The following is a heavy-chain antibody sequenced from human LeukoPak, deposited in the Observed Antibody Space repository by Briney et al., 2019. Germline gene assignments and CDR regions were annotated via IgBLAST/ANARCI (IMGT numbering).Heavy chain of an antibody. D-gene: IGHD3-22*01. Sequence: GGSLRLSCAASGFTFSSYSMNWVRQAPGKGLEWVSSISSSSSYIYYADSVKGRFTISRDNAKNSLYLQMNSLRAEDTAVYYCARDRPEPSNAWYYYDSSGYSYFQHWGQGTLVTVSS. CDR2: ISSSSSYI. CDR1: GFTFSSYS. J-gene: IGHJ1*01. CDR3: ARDRPEPSNAWYYYDSSGYSYFQH. V-gene: IGHV3-21*01.